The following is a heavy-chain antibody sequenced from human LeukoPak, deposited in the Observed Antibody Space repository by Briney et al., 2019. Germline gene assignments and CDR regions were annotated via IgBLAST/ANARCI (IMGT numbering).Heavy chain of an antibody. CDR2: ISWNSGSI. Sequence: WIRQPPGKGLEWVSGISWNSGSIGYADSVKGRFTISRDNAKNSLYLQMNSLRAEDTALYYCAKSGDYERPVFDYWGQGTLVTVSS. J-gene: IGHJ4*02. D-gene: IGHD4-17*01. CDR3: AKSGDYERPVFDY. V-gene: IGHV3-9*01.